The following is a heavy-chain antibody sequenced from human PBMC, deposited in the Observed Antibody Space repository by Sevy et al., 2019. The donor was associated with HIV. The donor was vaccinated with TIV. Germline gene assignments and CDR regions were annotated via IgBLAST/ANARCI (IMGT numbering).Heavy chain of an antibody. Sequence: LSLTCAASGFSFSAYSMNWVRQAPGKGLEWVSSISSSSNYIYYADSVKGRFTISRDNAKNLFYLQMNSLRAEDSAVYQCARDRGVGTSSYGMDVWGQGTTVTVSS. CDR3: ARDRGVGTSSYGMDV. J-gene: IGHJ6*02. D-gene: IGHD1-26*01. CDR2: ISSSSNYI. V-gene: IGHV3-21*01. CDR1: GFSFSAYS.